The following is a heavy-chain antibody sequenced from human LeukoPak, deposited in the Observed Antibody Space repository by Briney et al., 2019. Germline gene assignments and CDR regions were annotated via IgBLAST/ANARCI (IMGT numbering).Heavy chain of an antibody. Sequence: ASVKVSCKASGYTFTNYDIYWVRQATGQGPEWMGRMNPNSGHTGYAQKFQGRVTMTRNTSISTAYMELSSLSSEDTAVYYCVRHPRTHYYFDCWGQGTLVTVSS. CDR2: MNPNSGHT. CDR1: GYTFTNYD. J-gene: IGHJ4*02. D-gene: IGHD1-14*01. CDR3: VRHPRTHYYFDC. V-gene: IGHV1-8*01.